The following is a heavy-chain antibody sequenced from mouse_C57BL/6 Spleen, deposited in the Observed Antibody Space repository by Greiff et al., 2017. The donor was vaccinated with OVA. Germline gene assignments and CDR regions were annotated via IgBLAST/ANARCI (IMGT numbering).Heavy chain of an antibody. D-gene: IGHD1-1*01. V-gene: IGHV1-26*01. CDR2: INPNNGGT. Sequence: VQLQQSGPELVKPGASVKISCKASGYTFTDYYMNWVKQSHGKSLEWIGDINPNNGGTSYNQKFKGKATLTVDKSSSTAYMELRSLTSEDSAVYYCARTEGYYGSSYYYAMDYWGQGTSVTVSS. J-gene: IGHJ4*01. CDR1: GYTFTDYY. CDR3: ARTEGYYGSSYYYAMDY.